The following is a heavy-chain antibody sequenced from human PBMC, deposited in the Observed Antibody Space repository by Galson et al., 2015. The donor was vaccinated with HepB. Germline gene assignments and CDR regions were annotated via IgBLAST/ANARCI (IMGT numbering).Heavy chain of an antibody. J-gene: IGHJ4*02. D-gene: IGHD2-15*01. Sequence: SVKVSCKASGGTFSSYAISWVRQAPGQGLEWMGGIIPIFGTANYAQKFQGRVTITADESTSTAYMELSSLRSEDTAVYYCAREPLSGGSCFDYWGQGTLVTVSS. CDR3: AREPLSGGSCFDY. CDR2: IIPIFGTA. CDR1: GGTFSSYA. V-gene: IGHV1-69*13.